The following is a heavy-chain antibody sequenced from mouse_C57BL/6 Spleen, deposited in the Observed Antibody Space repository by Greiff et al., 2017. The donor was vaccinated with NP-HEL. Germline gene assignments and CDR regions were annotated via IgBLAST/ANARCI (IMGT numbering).Heavy chain of an antibody. CDR3: ARFLYDPYAMDY. V-gene: IGHV1-82*01. CDR1: GYAFSSSW. CDR2: IYPGDGDT. Sequence: QVQLQQSGPELVKPGASVKISCKASGYAFSSSWMNWVKQRPGQGLEWIGRIYPGDGDTNYNGKFKGKATLTADKSSSTAYMQLSSLTSEDSAVDFCARFLYDPYAMDYWGQGTSVTVSS. D-gene: IGHD2-3*01. J-gene: IGHJ4*01.